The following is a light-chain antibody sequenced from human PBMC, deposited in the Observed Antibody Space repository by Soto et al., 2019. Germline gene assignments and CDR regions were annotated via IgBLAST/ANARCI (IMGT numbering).Light chain of an antibody. CDR3: QQYGSSPWT. J-gene: IGKJ1*01. CDR1: QSVSSSY. Sequence: EIVLARSPVTRSLSPGERSTLSCRARQSVSSSYLAWYQQKPGQAPRLLIYGASSRATGIPDRFSGSGSGTDFTLTISSLEPEDFAVYYCQQYGSSPWTFGQGTTGDIK. V-gene: IGKV3-20*01. CDR2: GAS.